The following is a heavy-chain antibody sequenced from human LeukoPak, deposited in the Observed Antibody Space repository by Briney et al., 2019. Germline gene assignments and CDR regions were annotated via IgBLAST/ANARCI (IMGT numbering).Heavy chain of an antibody. CDR3: ARNIGFGVYYYYMDV. J-gene: IGHJ6*03. CDR2: IRYDGSYK. D-gene: IGHD3-10*01. V-gene: IGHV3-30*02. Sequence: GGSLRLSCAASGFTFSSYVMHWVRQAPGKGLEWVAFIRYDGSYKYYADSVKGRFTISRDNAKNSLYLQMNSLRAEDTAVYYCARNIGFGVYYYYMDVWGKGTTVTVSS. CDR1: GFTFSSYV.